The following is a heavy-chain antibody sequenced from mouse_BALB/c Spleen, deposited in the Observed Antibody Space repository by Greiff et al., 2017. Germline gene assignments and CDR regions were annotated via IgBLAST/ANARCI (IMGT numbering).Heavy chain of an antibody. CDR1: GYTFSSYW. J-gene: IGHJ2*01. CDR2: ILPGSGST. V-gene: IGHV1-9*01. Sequence: QVQLQQPGAELMKPGASVKISCKATGYTFSSYWIEWVKQRPGHGLEWIGEILPGSGSTNYNEKFKGKATFTADTSSNTAYMQLSSLTSEDSAVYYCARRGNYGNSRVYFDYWGQGTTLTVSS. D-gene: IGHD2-1*01. CDR3: ARRGNYGNSRVYFDY.